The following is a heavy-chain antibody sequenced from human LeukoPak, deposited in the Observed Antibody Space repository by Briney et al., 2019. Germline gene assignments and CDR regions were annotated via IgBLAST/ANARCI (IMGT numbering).Heavy chain of an antibody. CDR2: TVVGSGNT. V-gene: IGHV1-58*01. J-gene: IGHJ4*02. CDR3: AAGAVTTADFDY. Sequence: SVKVSCKASGFTFTSSAVQWVRQARGQRLEWIGWTVVGSGNTNYAQKFQERVTITRDMSTSTAYMELSSLRSEDTAVYYCAAGAVTTADFDYWGQGTLVTVSS. CDR1: GFTFTSSA. D-gene: IGHD4-17*01.